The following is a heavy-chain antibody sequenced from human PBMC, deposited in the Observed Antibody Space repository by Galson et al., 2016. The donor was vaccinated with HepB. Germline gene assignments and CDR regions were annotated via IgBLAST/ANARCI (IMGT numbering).Heavy chain of an antibody. J-gene: IGHJ6*03. Sequence: TLSLTCIVSGGSITSGPYYWGWIRQHPGKGLEWLGYIYYNGATNYNPSLRSRLSISRDTSKKQVSLRLTSVTAADTAVYYCARAGGVFGDPYYFYDVDVWGKGTTVTVS. V-gene: IGHV4-31*03. CDR1: GGSITSGPYY. CDR3: ARAGGVFGDPYYFYDVDV. CDR2: IYYNGAT. D-gene: IGHD4-17*01.